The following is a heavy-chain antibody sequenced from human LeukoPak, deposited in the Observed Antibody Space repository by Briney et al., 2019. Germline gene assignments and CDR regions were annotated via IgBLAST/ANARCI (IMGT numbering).Heavy chain of an antibody. CDR3: ARDKGYCSGGSCYGYYYGMDV. V-gene: IGHV3-7*01. Sequence: SGGSLRLSCAASGFTFSSYWMSWVRQAPGKGLEWVANIKQDGSEKYYVDSVKGRFTISRDNAKNSLYLQMNSLRAEDTAVYYCARDKGYCSGGSCYGYYYGMDVWGQGTTVTVSS. J-gene: IGHJ6*02. CDR2: IKQDGSEK. CDR1: GFTFSSYW. D-gene: IGHD2-15*01.